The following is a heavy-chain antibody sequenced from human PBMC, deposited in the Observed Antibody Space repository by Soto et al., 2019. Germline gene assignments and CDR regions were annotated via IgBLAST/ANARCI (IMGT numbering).Heavy chain of an antibody. Sequence: KAGGSLRLSCVGSGFTFSNAWMNWVRQAPGKGLEWVGRIKSKYNGGTRDYAAPVKGRFAVSRDDSKNTFFLEMNSLKIEDAAVYYCATGAFLDNWGQGTLVTVSS. CDR3: ATGAFLDN. CDR2: IKSKYNGGTR. J-gene: IGHJ4*02. CDR1: GFTFSNAW. V-gene: IGHV3-15*01.